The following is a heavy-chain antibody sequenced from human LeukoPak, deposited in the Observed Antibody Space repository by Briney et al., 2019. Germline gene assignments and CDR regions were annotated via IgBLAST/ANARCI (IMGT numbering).Heavy chain of an antibody. D-gene: IGHD2-21*02. CDR3: ARPSGNCGGDCYRLSY. V-gene: IGHV1-8*01. CDR1: GYNFTSYD. CDR2: MNPNSGNT. J-gene: IGHJ4*02. Sequence: ASVKVSCKASGYNFTSYDINWVQQATGQGLEWMGWMNPNSGNTGYAQKFQGRLTMTRNTSISTAYMELSSLTSEDTAVYYCARPSGNCGGDCYRLSYWGQGALVTVSS.